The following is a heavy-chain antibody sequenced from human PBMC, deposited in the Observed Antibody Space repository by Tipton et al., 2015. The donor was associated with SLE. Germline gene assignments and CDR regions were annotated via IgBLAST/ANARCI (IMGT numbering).Heavy chain of an antibody. CDR2: TSDSGST. CDR3: ARDQEMASGENRFDP. CDR1: GGSISTHF. Sequence: TLSLTCTVSGGSISTHFWTWIRQPPGKGLEWIGYTSDSGSTNYNPSLKSRITILVDTSKRQISLKLSSVTAADTAVYYRARDQEMASGENRFDPWGQGTLVTVSS. D-gene: IGHD5-24*01. V-gene: IGHV4-59*11. J-gene: IGHJ5*02.